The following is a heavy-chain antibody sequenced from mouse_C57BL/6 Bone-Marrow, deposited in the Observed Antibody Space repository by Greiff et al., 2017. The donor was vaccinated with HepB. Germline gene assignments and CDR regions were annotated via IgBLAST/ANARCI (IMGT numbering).Heavy chain of an antibody. D-gene: IGHD4-1*01. CDR2: IWSGGST. V-gene: IGHV2-2*01. J-gene: IGHJ4*01. Sequence: QVHVKQSGPGLVQPSQSLSITCTVSGFSFTSYGVHWVRQSPGKGLEWLGVIWSGGSTDYNAAFISRLSISKDNSKSQVFFKMNSLQADDTAIYYCARKDWDGYAMDYWGQGTSVTVSS. CDR1: GFSFTSYG. CDR3: ARKDWDGYAMDY.